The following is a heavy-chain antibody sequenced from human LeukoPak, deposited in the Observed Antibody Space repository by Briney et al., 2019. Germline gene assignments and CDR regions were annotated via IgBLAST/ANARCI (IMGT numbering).Heavy chain of an antibody. V-gene: IGHV3-21*06. CDR1: GFTFSSYS. CDR2: VSSTSSFI. J-gene: IGHJ4*02. CDR3: ARDVTARNYFDS. Sequence: PGGSLRLSCAASGFTFSSYSINWVRQAPGKGLEWVSCVSSTSSFIYYADSVKGRFTISRDNAKNSLSLHMTNLRVEDTAIYYCARDVTARNYFDSWGQGTLVTVSS. D-gene: IGHD2-21*02.